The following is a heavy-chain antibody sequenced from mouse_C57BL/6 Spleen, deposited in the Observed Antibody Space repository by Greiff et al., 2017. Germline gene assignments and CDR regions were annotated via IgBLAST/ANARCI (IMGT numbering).Heavy chain of an antibody. Sequence: QVQLQQPGAELVKPGASVKLSCKASGYTFTSYWMQWVKQRPGQGLEWIGEIDPSDSYTNYNQKFKGKATLTVDTSSSPAYMQLSSLTSEDSAVYYCAREVYYGNYSAWFAYWGQGTLVTVSA. CDR1: GYTFTSYW. J-gene: IGHJ3*01. CDR3: AREVYYGNYSAWFAY. V-gene: IGHV1-50*01. CDR2: IDPSDSYT. D-gene: IGHD2-1*01.